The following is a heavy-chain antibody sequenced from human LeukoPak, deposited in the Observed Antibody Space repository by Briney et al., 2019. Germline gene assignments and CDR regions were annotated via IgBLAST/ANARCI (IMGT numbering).Heavy chain of an antibody. CDR2: NSSSSSFI. V-gene: IGHV3-21*01. Sequence: GGSLRLSCAASGFSLSTYSMNWVRQAPGKGLEWVSYNSSSSSFIYYADSVKGRFTISRDNAKNSLYLQMNSLRAQDSAVYYCARVSPLFVDYSGEGVLVTVSS. J-gene: IGHJ4*02. D-gene: IGHD3-3*01. CDR1: GFSLSTYS. CDR3: ARVSPLFVDY.